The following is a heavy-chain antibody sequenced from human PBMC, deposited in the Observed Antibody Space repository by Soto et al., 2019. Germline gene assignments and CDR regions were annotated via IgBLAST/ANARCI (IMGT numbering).Heavy chain of an antibody. CDR2: INPILSMS. J-gene: IGHJ4*02. D-gene: IGHD3-10*01. CDR3: ASSYGSGYRAFDY. CDR1: GDTFTFYS. V-gene: IGHV1-69*02. Sequence: QVQLVQSGAEVMRPGSSVKVSCKASGDTFTFYSINWARQAPGLGLEWMGRINPILSMSNYAQRFQGRVTMTADKSTCTAYMELSSLRSEDTAIYYCASSYGSGYRAFDYWGQGPLVTVSS.